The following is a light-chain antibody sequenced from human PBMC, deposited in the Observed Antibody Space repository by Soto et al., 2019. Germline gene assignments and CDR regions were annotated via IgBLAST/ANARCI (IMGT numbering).Light chain of an antibody. V-gene: IGKV3-20*01. CDR3: QQYGSSPPT. J-gene: IGKJ1*01. CDR1: QSVTYSY. Sequence: EIFLTQSPGTLSLSPGERATLSCWASQSVTYSYLAWYQQKPGQAPRLLISGASSRATGIPDRFSGSGSGTDFTLTISRLEPEDFAVYYCQQYGSSPPTFGQGTKVDIK. CDR2: GAS.